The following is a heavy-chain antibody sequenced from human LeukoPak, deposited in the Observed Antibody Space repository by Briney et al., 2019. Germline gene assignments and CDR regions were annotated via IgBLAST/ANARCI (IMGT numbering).Heavy chain of an antibody. Sequence: ASVKVSCKASGYTFTSYGISWVRQAPGQGLEWMGWISAYNGNTNYAQKLQGRVTMTTDTSTSTAYMELSSLRSEDSAVYYCARDPTENYYYYYMDVWGKGTTVTVSS. CDR1: GYTFTSYG. CDR2: ISAYNGNT. CDR3: ARDPTENYYYYYMDV. J-gene: IGHJ6*03. V-gene: IGHV1-18*01.